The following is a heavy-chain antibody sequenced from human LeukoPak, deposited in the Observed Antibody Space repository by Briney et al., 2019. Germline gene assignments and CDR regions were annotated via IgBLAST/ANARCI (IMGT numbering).Heavy chain of an antibody. CDR2: IIPIFGTA. D-gene: IGHD3-9*01. CDR1: GGTFSSYA. V-gene: IGHV1-69*13. Sequence: SVKVSCKASGGTFSSYAISWVRQAPGQGLEWMGGIIPIFGTANHAQKFQGRVTITADESTSTAYMELSSLRSEDTAVYYCARDSRYPTVAFDIWGQGTMVTVSS. CDR3: ARDSRYPTVAFDI. J-gene: IGHJ3*02.